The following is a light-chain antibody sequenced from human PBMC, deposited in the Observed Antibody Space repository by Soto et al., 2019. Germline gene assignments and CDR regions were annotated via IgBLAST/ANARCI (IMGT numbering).Light chain of an antibody. CDR3: QQYNDWPLT. CDR2: GAF. V-gene: IGKV3-15*01. J-gene: IGKJ1*01. Sequence: EIVMTQSPVTLSVSAGERDTLSCRASQSVRSNLAWYQQKPGQAPSILIYGAFTRATGIPVRFSGSGSGTEFTLTISRLQSEDFALYYWQQYNDWPLTFGQGTKVEV. CDR1: QSVRSN.